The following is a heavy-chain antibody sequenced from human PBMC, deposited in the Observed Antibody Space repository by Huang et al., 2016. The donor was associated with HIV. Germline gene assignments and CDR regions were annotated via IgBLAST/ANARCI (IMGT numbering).Heavy chain of an antibody. CDR1: GYTFSGYA. D-gene: IGHD3-16*01. CDR2: VSPYNGDT. J-gene: IGHJ4*02. Sequence: QVKLVQSGAEVKKPGASVKVSCKTSGYTFSGYAITWGRQAPGQGLEWMGWVSPYNGDTNYVQKLQGRGTMTTDMSTTTAYMELRSLTSDDTAIYYCARKFGRDFDYWGQGTLVTVSS. CDR3: ARKFGRDFDY. V-gene: IGHV1-18*01.